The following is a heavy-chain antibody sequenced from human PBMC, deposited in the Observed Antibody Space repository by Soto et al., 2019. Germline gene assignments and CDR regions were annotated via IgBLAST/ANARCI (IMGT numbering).Heavy chain of an antibody. CDR2: IYYSGST. Sequence: PSETLSLTCTVSGGYISSYYWSWIRQPPGKGLEWIGYIYYSGSTNYNPSLKSRVTISVDTSKNQFSLKLSSVTAADTAVYYCARHSKQWLVRPPRKYYFDYWGQGTLVTVSS. CDR3: ARHSKQWLVRPPRKYYFDY. D-gene: IGHD6-19*01. V-gene: IGHV4-59*08. CDR1: GGYISSYY. J-gene: IGHJ4*02.